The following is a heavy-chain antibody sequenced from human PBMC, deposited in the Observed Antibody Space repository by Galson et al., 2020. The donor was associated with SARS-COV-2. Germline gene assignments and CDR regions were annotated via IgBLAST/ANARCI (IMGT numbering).Heavy chain of an antibody. D-gene: IGHD5-12*01. CDR1: GFTFSSYG. CDR3: ARGPIGYERGGYYYGMDV. CDR2: IWYDGSNK. J-gene: IGHJ6*02. Sequence: PGGSLRLSCAASGFTFSSYGMHWVRQAPGKGLEWVAVIWYDGSNKYYADSVKGRFTISRDNSKNTLYLQMNSLRAEDTAVYYCARGPIGYERGGYYYGMDVWGQGTTVTVSS. V-gene: IGHV3-33*01.